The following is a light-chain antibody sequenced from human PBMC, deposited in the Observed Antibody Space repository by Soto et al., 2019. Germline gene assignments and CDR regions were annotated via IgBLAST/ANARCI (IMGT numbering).Light chain of an antibody. CDR1: SSDVGGYNY. CDR2: DVT. CDR3: ISYTRSSTVVV. Sequence: QSALTQPASVSGSLGQSITMSCTGTSSDVGGYNYVSWYQQYPGKAPKLIIYDVTSRPSGVSNRFSGSKSANTASLTISGLQAEDEADYYCISYTRSSTVVVFGGGTKLTVL. J-gene: IGLJ3*02. V-gene: IGLV2-14*01.